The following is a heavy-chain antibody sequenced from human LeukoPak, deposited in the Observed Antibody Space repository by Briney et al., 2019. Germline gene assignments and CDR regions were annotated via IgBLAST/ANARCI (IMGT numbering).Heavy chain of an antibody. D-gene: IGHD1-14*01. CDR1: GFTFSSYA. Sequence: GRSLRLSCAASGFTFSSYAMHWVRQAPGKGQEWVAVISYDGSNKYYADSVKGRFTISRDNSKNTLYLQMNSLRAEDTAVYYCARSPVYTYYFDYWGQGTLVTVSS. CDR2: ISYDGSNK. CDR3: ARSPVYTYYFDY. J-gene: IGHJ4*02. V-gene: IGHV3-30*04.